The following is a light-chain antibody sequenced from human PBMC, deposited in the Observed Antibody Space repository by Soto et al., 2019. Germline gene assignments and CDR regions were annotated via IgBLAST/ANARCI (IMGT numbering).Light chain of an antibody. CDR2: GAS. Sequence: EIVLTQSPATLSVSPGERAALSCRASQSVSNNLAWYQQKPGQPPRLLIFGASTRATGIPARFSGSGSGTDFTLTISRLEPEDFAVYYCQQYGSSLFTFGQGTRLEIK. V-gene: IGKV3-20*01. J-gene: IGKJ5*01. CDR3: QQYGSSLFT. CDR1: QSVSNN.